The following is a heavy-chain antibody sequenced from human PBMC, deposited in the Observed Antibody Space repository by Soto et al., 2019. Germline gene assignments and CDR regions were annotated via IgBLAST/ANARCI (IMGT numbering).Heavy chain of an antibody. D-gene: IGHD6-13*01. V-gene: IGHV3-23*01. Sequence: VQLLESGGGLAQPGGSPRLSCAASGFMFSKSGMTWVRQAPGKGLESVAHIGGSGRNTYYTDSVKGRFTISRDNSKNTLFLQMNSLRDEDTAIYYCAKDGLSDSPSAIDYWGRGTRVTVSS. J-gene: IGHJ4*02. CDR1: GFMFSKSG. CDR2: IGGSGRNT. CDR3: AKDGLSDSPSAIDY.